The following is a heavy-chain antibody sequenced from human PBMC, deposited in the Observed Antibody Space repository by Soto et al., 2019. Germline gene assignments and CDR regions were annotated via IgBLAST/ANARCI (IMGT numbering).Heavy chain of an antibody. CDR3: ARELGYCSGDSCYFDY. V-gene: IGHV3-74*01. CDR2: INSDGSST. D-gene: IGHD2-15*01. Sequence: GGSLRLSCGASGFTFSSYWMHWVRQAPGKGLVWVSRINSDGSSTSYADSVKGRFTISRDNAKSTLDLQMNSLRAEDTAVYYCARELGYCSGDSCYFDYWGQGTLVTVSS. CDR1: GFTFSSYW. J-gene: IGHJ4*02.